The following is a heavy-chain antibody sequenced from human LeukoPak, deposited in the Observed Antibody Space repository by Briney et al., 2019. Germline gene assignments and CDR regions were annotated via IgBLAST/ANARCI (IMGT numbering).Heavy chain of an antibody. V-gene: IGHV3-23*01. CDR3: AKDNGYCTSTSCFLEY. CDR2: ISGSGGST. D-gene: IGHD2-2*03. J-gene: IGHJ4*02. Sequence: GGSLRLSCVASGFTFSSYAMSWVRQAPGKGLEWVSAISGSGGSTHYADYVKGRFTISRDNSKSTLYLQMNSLGAEDTALYYCAKDNGYCTSTSCFLEYWGQGTLVTVSS. CDR1: GFTFSSYA.